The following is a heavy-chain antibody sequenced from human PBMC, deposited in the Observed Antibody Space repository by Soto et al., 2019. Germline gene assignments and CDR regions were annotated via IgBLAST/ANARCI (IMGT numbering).Heavy chain of an antibody. CDR2: IIPILGIA. CDR1: GGTFSSYT. CDR3: ARVLAYDILTGYYDAFDI. D-gene: IGHD3-9*01. V-gene: IGHV1-69*02. Sequence: SVKVSCKASGGTFSSYTISWVRQAPGQGLEWMGRIIPILGIANYAQKFQGRVTITADKSTSTAYMELSSLRSEDTAVYYCARVLAYDILTGYYDAFDIWGQGTMVTVSS. J-gene: IGHJ3*02.